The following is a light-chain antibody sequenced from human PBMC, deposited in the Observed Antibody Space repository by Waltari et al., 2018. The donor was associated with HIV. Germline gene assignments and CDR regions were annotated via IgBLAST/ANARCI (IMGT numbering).Light chain of an antibody. Sequence: QSALTQPASVSGSPGQSITISCTGTSSDVGTYNSVSWYQHHPGKAPKFIIYEGSKRPSGVSNRFSGSKSGNTAPLTISGLQAEDEADYYCCSYAGSRTYVFGTGTMVTVL. J-gene: IGLJ1*01. V-gene: IGLV2-23*01. CDR1: SSDVGTYNS. CDR3: CSYAGSRTYV. CDR2: EGS.